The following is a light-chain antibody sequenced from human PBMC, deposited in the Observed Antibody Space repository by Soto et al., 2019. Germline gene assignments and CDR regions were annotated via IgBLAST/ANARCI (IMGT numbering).Light chain of an antibody. CDR1: QGISSY. CDR3: QQLST. J-gene: IGKJ3*01. CDR2: AAS. Sequence: DIQLTQSPSFLSASVGDRVTITCRASQGISSYLAWYQQKPGKAPKLLIYAASTLQSGVPSRFSGSASGTEFTRTISSLQPEDFATYYCQQLSTFGPGTKVYIK. V-gene: IGKV1-9*01.